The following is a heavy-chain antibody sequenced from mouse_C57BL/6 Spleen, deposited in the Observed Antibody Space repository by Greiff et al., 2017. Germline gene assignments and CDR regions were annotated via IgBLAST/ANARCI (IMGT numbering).Heavy chain of an antibody. CDR3: AREKGLRQGAWFAY. D-gene: IGHD2-2*01. J-gene: IGHJ3*01. Sequence: VQLQQPGAELVRPGSSVKLSCKASGYTFTSYWMDWVKQRPGQGLEWIGNIYPSDSETHYNQKFKDKATLTVDKSSSTAYMQLSSLTSKDSAVYYCAREKGLRQGAWFAYWGQGTLVTVSA. V-gene: IGHV1-61*01. CDR2: IYPSDSET. CDR1: GYTFTSYW.